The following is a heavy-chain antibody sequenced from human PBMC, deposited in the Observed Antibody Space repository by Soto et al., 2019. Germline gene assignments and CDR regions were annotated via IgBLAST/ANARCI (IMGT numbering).Heavy chain of an antibody. D-gene: IGHD6-13*01. Sequence: QVQLVQSGAEVKKPGSSVKVSCKASGGTFSSYAISWVRQAPGQGLEWMGGIIPIFGTANYAQKFQGRVTITADESTSTAYMELSSLRSEDTAVCYCARDTLVGSSWYYQFDYWGQGTLVTVSS. CDR1: GGTFSSYA. CDR2: IIPIFGTA. V-gene: IGHV1-69*01. J-gene: IGHJ4*02. CDR3: ARDTLVGSSWYYQFDY.